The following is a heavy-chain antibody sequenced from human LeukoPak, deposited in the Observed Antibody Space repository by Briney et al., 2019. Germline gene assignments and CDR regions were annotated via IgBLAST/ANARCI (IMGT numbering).Heavy chain of an antibody. CDR2: ISGSGGST. Sequence: HPGGSLRLSCAASGFTFSSYAMSWVRQAPGKGREWVSAISGSGGSTYYADSVKGRFTISRDNSKNTLYLRMNSLRAEDTAVYYCAKGKRYYGSGSPEVYFDYWGQGTLVTVSS. V-gene: IGHV3-23*01. CDR1: GFTFSSYA. J-gene: IGHJ4*02. D-gene: IGHD3-10*01. CDR3: AKGKRYYGSGSPEVYFDY.